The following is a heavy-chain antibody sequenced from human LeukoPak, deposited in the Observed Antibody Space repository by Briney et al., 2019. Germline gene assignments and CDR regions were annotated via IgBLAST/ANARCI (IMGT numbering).Heavy chain of an antibody. Sequence: GGSLRLSCAASGFTFSSYSMNWVRQAPGKGLEWVSSISSSSSYIYYADSVKGRFTISRDNAKNSLYLQMNSLRAEDTAVYYCARVALTSYSSSWYAPKKIYYMDVWGKGTTVTISS. D-gene: IGHD6-13*01. CDR1: GFTFSSYS. V-gene: IGHV3-21*01. CDR3: ARVALTSYSSSWYAPKKIYYMDV. CDR2: ISSSSSYI. J-gene: IGHJ6*03.